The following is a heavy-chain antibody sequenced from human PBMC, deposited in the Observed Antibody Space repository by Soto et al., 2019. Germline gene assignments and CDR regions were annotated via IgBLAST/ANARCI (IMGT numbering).Heavy chain of an antibody. CDR2: MTYDGVTE. V-gene: IGHV3-30*14. D-gene: IGHD3-3*02. J-gene: IGHJ3*02. CDR1: GFTFSDYV. CDR3: ARVRLSIAVNDALDI. Sequence: GGSLRLSCAASGFTFSDYVVHWVRQAAGKGLEWVASMTYDGVTEYYVDSVKGRFIVSRDNSKKALYLQMNSLRPEDSAVYYCARVRLSIAVNDALDIWGQGTMVTGSS.